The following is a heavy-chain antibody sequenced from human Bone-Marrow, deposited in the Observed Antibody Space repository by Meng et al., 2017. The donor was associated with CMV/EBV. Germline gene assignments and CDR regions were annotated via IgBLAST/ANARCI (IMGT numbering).Heavy chain of an antibody. V-gene: IGHV4-39*07. CDR2: IYYSGST. CDR3: ARDRPAPYLEWLLSHYYYGMAV. CDR1: GGSISSSSYY. D-gene: IGHD3-3*01. Sequence: SETLSLTCTVVGGSISSSSYYWGWIRQPPGEGLEWIGSIYYSGSTYYNPSLKSRVTISVDTSKHQFSLKLSSVTAADTAVYYCARDRPAPYLEWLLSHYYYGMAVWGQGTTVTVSS. J-gene: IGHJ6*02.